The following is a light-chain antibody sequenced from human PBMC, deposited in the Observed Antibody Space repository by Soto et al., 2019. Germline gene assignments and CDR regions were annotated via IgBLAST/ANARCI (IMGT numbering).Light chain of an antibody. J-gene: IGLJ1*01. CDR1: NSDIGSNS. CDR2: GTT. V-gene: IGLV1-44*01. CDR3: AAWDDDLNGHGV. Sequence: QSVLTQPPSASGTPGQRVTISCSGSNSDIGSNSVSWYQQLPGAAPKLLIYGTTKRPSGVPDRFSASKSGASASLAISGLQSEDEADYYCAAWDDDLNGHGVFGTGTKVTVL.